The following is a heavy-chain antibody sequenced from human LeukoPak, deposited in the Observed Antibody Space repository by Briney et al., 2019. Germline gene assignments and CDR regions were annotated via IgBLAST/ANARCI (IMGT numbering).Heavy chain of an antibody. V-gene: IGHV3-33*01. CDR3: ARDRAGNGRDYSDY. CDR1: GFTFSSYG. Sequence: PGGSLRLSCAASGFTFSSYGMHWVRQAPGKGLEWVAVIWYDGSNKYYADSVKGRFTISRDNSKNTLYLQMNSLRAEDTAVYYCARDRAGNGRDYSDYWGQGTLVTVSS. CDR2: IWYDGSNK. D-gene: IGHD6-19*01. J-gene: IGHJ4*02.